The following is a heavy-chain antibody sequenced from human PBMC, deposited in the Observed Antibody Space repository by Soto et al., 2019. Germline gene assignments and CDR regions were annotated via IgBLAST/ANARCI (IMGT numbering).Heavy chain of an antibody. V-gene: IGHV3-74*01. J-gene: IGHJ4*02. CDR2: IGPDGSNT. CDR3: ARDNNWSYDF. D-gene: IGHD1-1*01. Sequence: WGSLRLSFAASGFAFISHWMHFVRQAPGKGLVWVSHIGPDGSNTRDADSVQGRFTISRDNARNTLYLQMNSLRDEDTAVYYCARDNNWSYDFWGQGVLVTVSS. CDR1: GFAFISHW.